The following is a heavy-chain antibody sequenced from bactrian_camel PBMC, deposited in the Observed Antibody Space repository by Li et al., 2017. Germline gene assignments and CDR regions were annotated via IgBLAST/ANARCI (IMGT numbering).Heavy chain of an antibody. CDR3: ARSRFVFRGCDLSTSGYYY. J-gene: IGHJ4*01. V-gene: IGHV3S40*01. CDR2: ISSSGGST. CDR1: GFTFSTYA. Sequence: VQLVESGGGSARAGGTLTLSCAASGFTFSTYAMSWVRQAPGKGLEWVSLISSSGGSTLYADSVKGRFTISKDNRKNILYLQMDSLKPEDSAMYYCARSRFVFRGCDLSTSGYYYGGQGTQVTVS. D-gene: IGHD5*01.